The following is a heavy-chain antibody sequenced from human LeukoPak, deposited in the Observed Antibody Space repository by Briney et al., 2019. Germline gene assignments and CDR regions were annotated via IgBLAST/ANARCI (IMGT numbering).Heavy chain of an antibody. CDR3: ARDPKSQLLLDY. D-gene: IGHD2-2*01. CDR1: GFTFTDEY. V-gene: IGHV1-2*02. J-gene: IGHJ4*02. Sequence: ASVKVSCKSSGFTFTDEYIHWVRQAPGQGLEWMGWINPYSGAINYAQKFQGRVTLTRDTSISTAYMELSRLTSGDTAVYFCARDPKSQLLLDYWGQGTLVTVSS. CDR2: INPYSGAI.